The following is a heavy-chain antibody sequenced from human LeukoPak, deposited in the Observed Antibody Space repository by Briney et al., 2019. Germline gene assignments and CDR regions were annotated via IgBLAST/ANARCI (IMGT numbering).Heavy chain of an antibody. CDR2: IIPIFGTA. V-gene: IGHV1-69*06. CDR3: AREGYSSGWYNYFDY. J-gene: IGHJ4*02. D-gene: IGHD6-19*01. CDR1: GGTFSSYA. Sequence: ASVKVSCKASGGTFSSYAISWVRQAPGQGLEWMGGIIPIFGTANYAQKIQGRVTITADKSTSTAYMELSSLRSEDTAVYYCAREGYSSGWYNYFDYWGQGTLVTVSS.